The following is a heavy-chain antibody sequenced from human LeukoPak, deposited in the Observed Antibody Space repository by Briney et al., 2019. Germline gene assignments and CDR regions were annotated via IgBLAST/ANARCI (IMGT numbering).Heavy chain of an antibody. J-gene: IGHJ5*01. Sequence: SETLSLTCTVSGDSISGSHWTWIRQPPGKELEWIGHVYYKGNTNYSPSLGSRVTMSVDTSKNQFSLRIDSVTAADTAIYYCARGNIGWFVYFDFWGREILVTVSP. CDR2: VYYKGNT. V-gene: IGHV4-59*01. CDR3: ARGNIGWFVYFDF. CDR1: GDSISGSH. D-gene: IGHD6-19*01.